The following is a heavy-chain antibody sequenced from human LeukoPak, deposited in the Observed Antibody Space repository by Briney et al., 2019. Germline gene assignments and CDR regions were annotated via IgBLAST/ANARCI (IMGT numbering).Heavy chain of an antibody. J-gene: IGHJ4*02. CDR2: ISGSGEST. CDR1: AFTFSSYA. D-gene: IGHD3-10*01. Sequence: HPGGSLRLSCAASAFTFSSYAMTWVRQAPGKGPEWVSVISGSGESTYYADSVKGRFTISRDNSKKTVYLQVNSLRAEDTAVYYCAISYGSGNYELPFYFDYWGQGTLITVSS. CDR3: AISYGSGNYELPFYFDY. V-gene: IGHV3-23*01.